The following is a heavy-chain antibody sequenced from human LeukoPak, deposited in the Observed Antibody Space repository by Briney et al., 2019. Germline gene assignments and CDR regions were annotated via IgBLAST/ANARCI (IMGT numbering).Heavy chain of an antibody. CDR1: GFTLSTYY. CDR3: ARDAHGIVGARKYNWFDP. D-gene: IGHD1-26*01. V-gene: IGHV3-66*01. J-gene: IGHJ5*02. CDR2: IYSGGST. Sequence: GGSLRLSCAVSGFTLSTYYMTWVRQVPGKGLEWVSVIYSGGSTYYADSVKGRFTISRDNAKNSLYLQMNSLRAEDTAVYYCARDAHGIVGARKYNWFDPWGQGTLVTVSS.